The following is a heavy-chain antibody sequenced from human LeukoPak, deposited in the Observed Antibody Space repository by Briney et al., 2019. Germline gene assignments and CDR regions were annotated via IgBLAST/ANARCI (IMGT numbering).Heavy chain of an antibody. J-gene: IGHJ4*02. CDR3: ARAPLHLAMYHYFDY. V-gene: IGHV3-21*01. D-gene: IGHD2-2*01. CDR2: ISSSSSYI. CDR1: GFTFSSYS. Sequence: PGGSLRLSCVVSGFTFSSYSVNWVRQSPGKGLEWVSYISSSSSYIHYADSVKGRFTISGDNAKKSLYLQMNSLRAEDTAVYYCARAPLHLAMYHYFDYWGQGTLVTVSS.